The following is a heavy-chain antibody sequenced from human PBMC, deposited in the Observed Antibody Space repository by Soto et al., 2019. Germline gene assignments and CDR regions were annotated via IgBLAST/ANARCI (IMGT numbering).Heavy chain of an antibody. V-gene: IGHV4-61*01. Sequence: NPSETLSLTCIVSGGSVSSGSYYWSWIRQPPGKGLEWIGYIYYSGSTNYNPSLKSRVTISVDTSKNQFSLKLSSVTAADTAVYYCAREVRAYYYGSGTDYWGQGTLVTVSS. CDR3: AREVRAYYYGSGTDY. CDR1: GGSVSSGSYY. D-gene: IGHD3-10*01. CDR2: IYYSGST. J-gene: IGHJ4*02.